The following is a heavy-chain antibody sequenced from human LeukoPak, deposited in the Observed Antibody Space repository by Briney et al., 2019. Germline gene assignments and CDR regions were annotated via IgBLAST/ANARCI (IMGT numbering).Heavy chain of an antibody. V-gene: IGHV1-18*01. CDR2: ISAYNGNT. CDR1: GYTFTSYG. D-gene: IGHD2-2*01. Sequence: GASVKVSCKASGYTFTSYGISWVRQAPGQGLEWMGWISAYNGNTNYAQKLQGRVTMTTDTSTSTAYMELRGLRSDDTAVYYCAATPRGGCSSTSCYSFDYWGQGTLVTVSS. J-gene: IGHJ4*02. CDR3: AATPRGGCSSTSCYSFDY.